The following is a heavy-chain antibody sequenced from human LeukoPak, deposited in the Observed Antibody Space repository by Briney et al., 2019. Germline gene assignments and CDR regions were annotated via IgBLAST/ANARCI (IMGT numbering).Heavy chain of an antibody. CDR2: IYHSGST. CDR3: ARSTGDSSGYYPGYYFDY. Sequence: SQTLSLTCAVSGGSISSGGYSWSWIRQPPGKGLEWIGYIYHSGSTYYNPSLKSRVTISVDRSKNQFSLKLSSATAADTAVYYCARSTGDSSGYYPGYYFDYWGQGTLVTVSS. V-gene: IGHV4-30-2*01. CDR1: GGSISSGGYS. D-gene: IGHD3-22*01. J-gene: IGHJ4*02.